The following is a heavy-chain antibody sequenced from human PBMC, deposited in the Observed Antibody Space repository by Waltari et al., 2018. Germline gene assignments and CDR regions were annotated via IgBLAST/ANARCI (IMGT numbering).Heavy chain of an antibody. J-gene: IGHJ4*02. CDR1: GDSMRGNYW. Sequence: QVQLQESGPGLVKPSGTLSLTCAVSGDSMRGNYWWSWVRQSPGKGLEWIGQIHRSGKTNYNRSLKRRVTVSMDTSNNQLSLKVTSATAADTAIYYCARDRGRGLYLDSWGQGTLVTVSP. CDR3: ARDRGRGLYLDS. D-gene: IGHD2-15*01. V-gene: IGHV4-4*02. CDR2: IHRSGKT.